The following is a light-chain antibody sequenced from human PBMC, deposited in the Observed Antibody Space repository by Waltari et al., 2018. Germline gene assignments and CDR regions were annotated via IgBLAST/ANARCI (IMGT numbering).Light chain of an antibody. CDR3: QQRSNWPRGLT. J-gene: IGKJ4*01. CDR1: QCVSSY. CDR2: DAS. V-gene: IGKV3-11*01. Sequence: EIVLTQSPATLSLSPGERATLSCRASQCVSSYLAWYQQKPGQAPRLRIYDASNRATGIPARFSGSGSGTDFTLTISSLGPEDFAVYYCQQRSNWPRGLTFGGGTKVEIK.